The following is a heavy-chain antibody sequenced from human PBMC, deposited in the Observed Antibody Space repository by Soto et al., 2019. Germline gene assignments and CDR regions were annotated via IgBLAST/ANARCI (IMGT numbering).Heavy chain of an antibody. CDR1: GFTFSDYY. CDR3: ARDRSAVAFFAY. V-gene: IGHV3-11*04. J-gene: IGHJ4*02. D-gene: IGHD6-19*01. Sequence: PGGPLRLSCAASGFTFSDYYMSWIRQTPGKGLEWVSDIRSSGSNKYYADSVKGRFTISRDNAKNTLFLQMNSLRAEDTAVYYCARDRSAVAFFAYWGQGTLVTVSS. CDR2: IRSSGSNK.